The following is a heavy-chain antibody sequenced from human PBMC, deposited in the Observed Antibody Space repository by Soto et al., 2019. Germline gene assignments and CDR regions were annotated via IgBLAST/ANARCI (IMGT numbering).Heavy chain of an antibody. J-gene: IGHJ4*02. D-gene: IGHD3-10*01. CDR3: AREWSLSGAPPGY. CDR2: LSNNGINT. Sequence: QVELVESGGGVVQPGRSLRLSCAASGFTFSTYTMYWVRQAPGKGLEWVAGLSNNGINTDYADSVKGRFTISRDNSMHTLHRKMNTVRAEDTVVYFCAREWSLSGAPPGYWGQGTLVTVSS. V-gene: IGHV3-30-3*01. CDR1: GFTFSTYT.